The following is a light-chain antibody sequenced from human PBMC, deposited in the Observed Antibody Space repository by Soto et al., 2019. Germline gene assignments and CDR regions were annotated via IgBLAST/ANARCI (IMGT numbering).Light chain of an antibody. CDR3: SSYTSSSTLV. V-gene: IGLV2-14*01. CDR1: SSDVGFYNY. Sequence: QSALTQPASVSESPRQSITISCTGTSSDVGFYNYVSWYQQHPGKAPKLMIYDVSNRPSGVSNRFSGSKSGNTASLTISGLQAEDEADYYCSSYTSSSTLVFGGGTKLTVL. CDR2: DVS. J-gene: IGLJ3*02.